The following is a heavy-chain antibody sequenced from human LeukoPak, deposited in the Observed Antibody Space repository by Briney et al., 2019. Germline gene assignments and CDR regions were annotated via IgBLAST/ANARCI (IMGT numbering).Heavy chain of an antibody. D-gene: IGHD2-15*01. CDR3: ASPIGYCSGGSCPGSSYYYYGMDV. V-gene: IGHV1-8*01. J-gene: IGHJ6*04. CDR1: GYTFTSYD. Sequence: ASVKVSCKSSGYTFTSYDINWVRQATGQGLEWMGWMNPNSGNASYAQKFQGRVTITRNPSKSTAYMELSSLRSEDTAVYYCASPIGYCSGGSCPGSSYYYYGMDVWGERTTVTVSS. CDR2: MNPNSGNA.